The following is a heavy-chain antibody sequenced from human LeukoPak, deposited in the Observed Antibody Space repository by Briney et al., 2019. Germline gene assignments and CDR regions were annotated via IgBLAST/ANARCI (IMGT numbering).Heavy chain of an antibody. V-gene: IGHV3-66*02. D-gene: IGHD3-10*01. CDR3: ARDPGGRYFDY. Sequence: GGSLRLSCAASGFTVSSNYMSWVRQAPGKGLEWVSVIYSGGSTYYADSVKGRLTISRDNSKNTLYLQMNSLRAEDTAVYYCARDPGGRYFDYWGQGTLVTVSS. CDR2: IYSGGST. CDR1: GFTVSSNY. J-gene: IGHJ4*02.